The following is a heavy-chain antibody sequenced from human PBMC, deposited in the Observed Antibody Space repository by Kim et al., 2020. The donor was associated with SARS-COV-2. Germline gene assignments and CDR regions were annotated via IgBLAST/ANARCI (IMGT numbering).Heavy chain of an antibody. J-gene: IGHJ5*01. CDR3: ARGAGHLFFVDFVDS. D-gene: IGHD2-21*01. CDR1: GFSFSSYS. CDR2: ISYDGSDK. V-gene: IGHV3-30*04. Sequence: GGSLRLSCAASGFSFSSYSMHWIRQAPGKGLEWVTVISYDGSDKDYADSVKGRFTISRDNSRSMLYLHLNSLRGDDTAVYYCARGAGHLFFVDFVDSWG.